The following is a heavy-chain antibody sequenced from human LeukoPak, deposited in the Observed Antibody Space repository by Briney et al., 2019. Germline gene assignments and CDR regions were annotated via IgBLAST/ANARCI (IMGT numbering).Heavy chain of an antibody. CDR3: ARLSRNHWELSNMQSFDL. CDR2: ISYSGST. Sequence: PSETLSLTCTVSGGAISSSTYYWGWIRQPPGTGLEWIGTISYSGSTYYNPSLKSRVTISVDTSKNQFSLMLSSVTAPDTAVYYCARLSRNHWELSNMQSFDLWGQGTMVTVSS. D-gene: IGHD1-26*01. J-gene: IGHJ2*01. V-gene: IGHV4-39*01. CDR1: GGAISSSTYY.